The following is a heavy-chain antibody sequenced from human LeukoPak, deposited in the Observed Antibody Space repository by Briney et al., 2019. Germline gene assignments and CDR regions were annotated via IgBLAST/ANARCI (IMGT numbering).Heavy chain of an antibody. V-gene: IGHV1-46*01. CDR3: ARETPSGSYYYYGMDV. Sequence: ASVRVSCKASGYTFTSYYMHWVRQAPGQGLEWMGIINPSGGSTSYAQKFQGRVTMTRDTSTSTVYMELSSLRSEDTAVYYCARETPSGSYYYYGMDVWGQGTTVTVSS. CDR1: GYTFTSYY. CDR2: INPSGGST. D-gene: IGHD1-26*01. J-gene: IGHJ6*02.